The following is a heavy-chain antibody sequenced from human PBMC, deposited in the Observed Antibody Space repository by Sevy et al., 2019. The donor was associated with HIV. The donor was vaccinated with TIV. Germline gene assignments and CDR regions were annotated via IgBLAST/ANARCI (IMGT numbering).Heavy chain of an antibody. J-gene: IGHJ6*02. D-gene: IGHD5-18*01. CDR1: GGSINSGDYY. CDR3: ATSKEYIYGPKEPNYHYGLDV. CDR2: IHHSGST. Sequence: SETLSLTCTVSGGSINSGDYYWTWLRQPPGKGLEWIGYIHHSGSTHHNASLKSRVTISLHTSKNQFSLKLSSLPAADTAVYYCATSKEYIYGPKEPNYHYGLDVWGQGTTVTVSS. V-gene: IGHV4-30-4*01.